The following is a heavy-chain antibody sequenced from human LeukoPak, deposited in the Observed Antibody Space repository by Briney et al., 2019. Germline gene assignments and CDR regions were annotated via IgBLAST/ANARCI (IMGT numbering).Heavy chain of an antibody. V-gene: IGHV3-11*04. CDR2: ISRSGSTK. D-gene: IGHD3-10*01. CDR3: VRASHPGGWFDP. Sequence: GGSLRLSCAASGFTFSDYNMRWIRQAPGKGLEWVSSISRSGSTKYYAGSVKGRFTISRDNAKNSLYLQMNSLTAEDTAMYYCVRASHPGGWFDPWGQGTLVTVSS. CDR1: GFTFSDYN. J-gene: IGHJ5*02.